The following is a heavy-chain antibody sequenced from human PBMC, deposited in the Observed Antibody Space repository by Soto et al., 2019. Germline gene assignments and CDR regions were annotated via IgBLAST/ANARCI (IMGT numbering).Heavy chain of an antibody. D-gene: IGHD1-26*01. Sequence: EVQLLESGGGLVQPGGSLRLSCAASGFPFSTSAMNWVRQAPGKGLEWVSIISGTSDAAYYAESVKGRFTSSRDNSKNTLYLQMNSLRAEDTGVYYCGKYSRSYPVYNGMNVWGQGTTVTVSS. CDR2: ISGTSDAA. J-gene: IGHJ6*02. CDR1: GFPFSTSA. CDR3: GKYSRSYPVYNGMNV. V-gene: IGHV3-23*01.